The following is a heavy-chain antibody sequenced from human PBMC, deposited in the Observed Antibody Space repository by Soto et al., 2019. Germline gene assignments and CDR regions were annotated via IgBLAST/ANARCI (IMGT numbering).Heavy chain of an antibody. V-gene: IGHV4-34*01. J-gene: IGHJ6*02. CDR2: INYSGNT. Sequence: QVQLQQWGAGLLKPSETLSLTCAVYGESLSGYYVNWIRQSPGKGLEWIGEINYSGNTNYNPSLKSRVTISIDTSKNQFSLNMSSVTAADAAVYYCARTRNLDVGGQGTTVIVSS. CDR1: GESLSGYY. D-gene: IGHD1-1*01. CDR3: ARTRNLDV.